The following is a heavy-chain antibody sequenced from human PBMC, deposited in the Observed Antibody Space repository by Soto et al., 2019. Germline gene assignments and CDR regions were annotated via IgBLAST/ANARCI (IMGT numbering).Heavy chain of an antibody. D-gene: IGHD3-10*01. Sequence: SETLSLTCAVSGYSISSSNWWGWIRQPPGKGLEWIGYIYYSGTTYCNPSLKSRVSMSVDTSKKQLSLRLTSVTAADTAVYYCAKGGSGSYSNAFDIWGQGTMVTVSS. V-gene: IGHV4-28*01. CDR3: AKGGSGSYSNAFDI. CDR2: IYYSGTT. J-gene: IGHJ3*02. CDR1: GYSISSSNW.